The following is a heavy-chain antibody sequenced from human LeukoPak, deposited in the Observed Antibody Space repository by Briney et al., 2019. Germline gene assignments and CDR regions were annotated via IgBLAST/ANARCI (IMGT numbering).Heavy chain of an antibody. V-gene: IGHV3-64*02. CDR2: IGRNGEST. Sequence: GGSLRLSCAASGFSFSIFALHWVRQAPGMELEYVSGIGRNGESTYYADSVKGRFTLSRDDAKNTLSLQMGGLRVEDMAVYYCARGREVEFDSWGQGTLVTVSS. J-gene: IGHJ4*02. CDR3: ARGREVEFDS. D-gene: IGHD5-24*01. CDR1: GFSFSIFA.